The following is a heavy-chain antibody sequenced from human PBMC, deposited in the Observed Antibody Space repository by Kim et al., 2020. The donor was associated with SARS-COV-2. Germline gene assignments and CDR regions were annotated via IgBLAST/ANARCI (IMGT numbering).Heavy chain of an antibody. V-gene: IGHV4-59*01. J-gene: IGHJ4*02. CDR3: ARVDRTSLSSGWFDY. CDR2: IYYSGST. D-gene: IGHD6-19*01. CDR1: GGSISSYY. Sequence: SETLSLTCTVSGGSISSYYWSWIRQPPGKGLEWIGYIYYSGSTNYNPSLKSRVTISVDTSKNQFSLKLSSVTAADTAVYYCARVDRTSLSSGWFDYWGQGTLVTVSS.